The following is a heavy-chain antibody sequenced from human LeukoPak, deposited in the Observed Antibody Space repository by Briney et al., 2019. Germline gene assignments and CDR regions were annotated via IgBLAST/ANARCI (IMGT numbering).Heavy chain of an antibody. CDR3: AREGDAYNFDY. Sequence: GGSLRLSCAASGFTFSSYSMNWVRQAPGKGLEWVSSISSTSSYIYYPDSVKGRFTISRDNSKNTLYLQMNSLRTEDTAVYYCAREGDAYNFDYWGQGTLVTVSS. CDR2: ISSTSSYI. J-gene: IGHJ4*02. D-gene: IGHD5-24*01. CDR1: GFTFSSYS. V-gene: IGHV3-21*04.